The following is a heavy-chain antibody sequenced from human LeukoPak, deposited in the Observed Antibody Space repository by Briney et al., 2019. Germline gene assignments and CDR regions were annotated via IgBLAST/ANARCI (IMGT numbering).Heavy chain of an antibody. D-gene: IGHD3-10*01. CDR3: ARDTAIVRGIDY. CDR1: GFTFSSYA. CDR2: ISSSGSTI. Sequence: GGSLRVSCAASGFTFSSYAMSWIRQAPGKGLEWVSYISSSGSTIYYADSLKGRFTISRDNAKNSLYLQMNSLRAEDTAVYYCARDTAIVRGIDYWGQGTLVTVSS. J-gene: IGHJ4*02. V-gene: IGHV3-11*01.